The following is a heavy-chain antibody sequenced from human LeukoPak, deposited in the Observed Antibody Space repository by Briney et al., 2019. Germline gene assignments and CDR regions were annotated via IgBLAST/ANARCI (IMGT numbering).Heavy chain of an antibody. D-gene: IGHD6-13*01. CDR2: LNPNSGDT. V-gene: IGHV1-8*03. CDR1: GYTFTSYD. CDR3: AIGYSSSWADAFDI. Sequence: ASVKVSCKASGYTFTSYDINWVRQATGQGLEWMGWLNPNSGDTGYAQKFQSRVAIIRNTSISTVYMEMSSLRSEDTAVYYCAIGYSSSWADAFDIWGQGTMLTLSS. J-gene: IGHJ3*02.